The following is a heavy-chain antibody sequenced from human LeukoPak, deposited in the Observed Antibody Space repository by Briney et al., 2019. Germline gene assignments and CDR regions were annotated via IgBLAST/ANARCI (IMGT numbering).Heavy chain of an antibody. Sequence: SGTLSLTCTGSGGTISSDAYYWTWIPQPPGKALVWIGYNFYSGNTYYNPSLKSRVTISVDTSMNQFSLKLSAVTAADTAVYYCARAMYSYGFYFDYWGQGSLVTVSS. J-gene: IGHJ4*02. CDR3: ARAMYSYGFYFDY. D-gene: IGHD5-18*01. CDR1: GGTISSDAYY. V-gene: IGHV4-30-4*01. CDR2: NFYSGNT.